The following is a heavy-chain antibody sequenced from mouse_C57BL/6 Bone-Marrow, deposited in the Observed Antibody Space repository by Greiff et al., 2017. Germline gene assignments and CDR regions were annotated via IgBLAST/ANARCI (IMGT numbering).Heavy chain of an antibody. CDR1: GFNIKDYY. CDR2: IDPEDGDT. D-gene: IGHD1-1*01. J-gene: IGHJ1*03. Sequence: EVQVVESGAELVRPGASVKLSCTASGFNIKDYYMHWVKQRPEQGLEWIGRIDPEDGDTEYAPKFQGKATMTADTSSNTAYLQLSSLTSEDTAVYYCTTPRGITTRYFDVWGTGTTVTVSS. V-gene: IGHV14-1*01. CDR3: TTPRGITTRYFDV.